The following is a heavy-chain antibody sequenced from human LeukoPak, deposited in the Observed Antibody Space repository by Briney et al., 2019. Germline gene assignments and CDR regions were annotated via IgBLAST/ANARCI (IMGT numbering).Heavy chain of an antibody. D-gene: IGHD3-22*01. CDR2: ISSSGVST. V-gene: IGHV3-23*01. CDR3: AKEYYESSSSYYDDAFDI. CDR1: GSTFSSYA. J-gene: IGHJ3*02. Sequence: GSLRLSCAASGSTFSSYAMGWVRQAPGKGLAWVSSISSSGVSTYYAGSVKGRFTISRDNSKNTLSLQMNSLRAEDTAVYYCAKEYYESSSSYYDDAFDIWGQGTMVTVSS.